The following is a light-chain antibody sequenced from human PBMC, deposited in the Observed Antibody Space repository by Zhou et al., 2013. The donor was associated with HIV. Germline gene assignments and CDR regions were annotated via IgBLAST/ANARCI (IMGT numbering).Light chain of an antibody. CDR2: LAS. CDR1: QSIGSS. J-gene: IGKJ1*01. Sequence: DIQMTQSPSSLSASVGDRVTITCRPSQSIGSSLNWYQQKPGKAPNLLIYLASTLQSGVPSRFSGSGYGTEFTLTISSLQPDDFATYYCQQYNTYSRTFGQGTKVEI. V-gene: IGKV1-5*01. CDR3: QQYNTYSRT.